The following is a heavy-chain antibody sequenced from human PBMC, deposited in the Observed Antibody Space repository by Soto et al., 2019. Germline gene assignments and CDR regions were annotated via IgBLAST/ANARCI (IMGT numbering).Heavy chain of an antibody. CDR1: GYTFTGYG. CDR3: AREWANNTVIGGVTYRYYHGMDV. J-gene: IGHJ6*02. CDR2: INPYSGNT. Sequence: SRVKLSRKASGYTFTGYGISWGRQAPGQGIEWMGWINPYSGNTRYAQNFQGRVTLTRDTSTSTVYMELTGLRSEDSAVYYCAREWANNTVIGGVTYRYYHGMDVWGQGTTGTVSS. V-gene: IGHV1-18*01. D-gene: IGHD3-16*01.